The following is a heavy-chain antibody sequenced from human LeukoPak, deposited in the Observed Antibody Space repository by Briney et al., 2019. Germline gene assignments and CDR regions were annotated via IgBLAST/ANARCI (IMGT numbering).Heavy chain of an antibody. D-gene: IGHD3-3*01. CDR2: IRYDGSNK. J-gene: IGHJ6*03. V-gene: IGHV3-30*02. CDR1: GFTFSSYG. CDR3: AKGSKEVLFTRDHYMDV. Sequence: PGGSLRLSCGASGFTFSSYGMHWVRQAPGKGLEWVAFIRYDGSNKYYADSVKGRFTISRDNSKNTLYLQMNSLRAEDTAVYYCAKGSKEVLFTRDHYMDVWGKGTTVTISS.